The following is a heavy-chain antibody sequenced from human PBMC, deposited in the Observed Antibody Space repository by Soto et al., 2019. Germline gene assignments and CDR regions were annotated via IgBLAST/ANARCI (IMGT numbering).Heavy chain of an antibody. CDR2: IYYSGST. Sequence: SETLSLTCTVSGGSINNYYRSWIRQPPGKGLEWIGYIYYSGSTNYNPSLKSRVTISVDTSKNQFSLKLSSVTAADTAVYYCARRYGSAIDYWGQGTLVTVSS. D-gene: IGHD1-26*01. CDR3: ARRYGSAIDY. J-gene: IGHJ4*02. CDR1: GGSINNYY. V-gene: IGHV4-59*01.